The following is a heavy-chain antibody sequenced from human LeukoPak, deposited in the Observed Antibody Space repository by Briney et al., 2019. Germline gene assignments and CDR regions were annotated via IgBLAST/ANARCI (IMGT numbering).Heavy chain of an antibody. J-gene: IGHJ4*02. D-gene: IGHD7-27*01. CDR1: GGSISSYY. Sequence: PSETLSLTCTVSGGSISSYYWSWIRQPPGKGLEWIGYIYYSGSTNYNPSLTSRVTISVDTSKNQFSLKLSSVTGADTAVYYCARGTLNWVYFDYGGQGTLVSVSS. CDR3: ARGTLNWVYFDY. CDR2: IYYSGST. V-gene: IGHV4-59*01.